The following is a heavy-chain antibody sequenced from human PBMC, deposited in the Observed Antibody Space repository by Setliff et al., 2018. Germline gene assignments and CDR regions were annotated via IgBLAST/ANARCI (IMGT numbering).Heavy chain of an antibody. Sequence: PSETLSLTCTVSGGYIRSFHWSWIRQSPGKGLEWIGYIYYSGTTNYNPSLKSRVTISVDTSKKQFSLKLNSVTAADTAVYYCAREVLSTVVAWDYWGQGTLVTVSS. J-gene: IGHJ4*02. CDR2: IYYSGTT. D-gene: IGHD4-17*01. CDR3: AREVLSTVVAWDY. CDR1: GGYIRSFH. V-gene: IGHV4-59*01.